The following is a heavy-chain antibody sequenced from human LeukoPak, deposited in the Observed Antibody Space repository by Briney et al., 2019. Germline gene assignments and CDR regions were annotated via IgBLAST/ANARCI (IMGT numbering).Heavy chain of an antibody. V-gene: IGHV1-18*01. J-gene: IGHJ4*02. CDR1: GYTFTNYG. D-gene: IGHD6-6*01. CDR2: ISAYNGNT. CDR3: ARDWGAARTKWDY. Sequence: ASVKVSCKASGYTFTNYGINWVRQAPGQGLEWLGWISAYNGNTNYAQKLQGRVTMTTDTSTSTAYMELRSLRSDDTAVYYRARDWGAARTKWDYWGQGTLVTVSS.